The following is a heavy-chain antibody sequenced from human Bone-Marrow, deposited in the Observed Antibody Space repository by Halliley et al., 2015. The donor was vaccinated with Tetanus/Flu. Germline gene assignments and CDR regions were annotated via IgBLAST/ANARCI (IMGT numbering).Heavy chain of an antibody. CDR2: YSCPTT. Sequence: YSCPTTFYGDSVKGRFTVSRDDSKNTMYLQMNNLRAEDTAVYYCARGQRSSYSNYWYFDLWGRGTLVTVSS. CDR3: ARGQRSSYSNYWYFDL. V-gene: IGHV3-53*01. D-gene: IGHD3-22*01. J-gene: IGHJ2*01.